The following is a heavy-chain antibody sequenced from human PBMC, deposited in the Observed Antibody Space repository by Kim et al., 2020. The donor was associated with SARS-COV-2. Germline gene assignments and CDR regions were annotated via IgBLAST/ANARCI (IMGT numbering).Heavy chain of an antibody. Sequence: RFTISRDNAKNSLYLQMNSLRAEDTAVYYCARHQSRITIFGVVINYYYMDVWGKGTTVTVSS. J-gene: IGHJ6*03. CDR3: ARHQSRITIFGVVINYYYMDV. V-gene: IGHV3-11*06. D-gene: IGHD3-3*01.